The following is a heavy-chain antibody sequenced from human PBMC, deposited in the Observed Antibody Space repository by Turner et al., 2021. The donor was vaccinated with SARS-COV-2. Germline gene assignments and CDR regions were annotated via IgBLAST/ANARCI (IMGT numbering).Heavy chain of an antibody. CDR2: IYSGGST. V-gene: IGHV3-53*04. CDR1: GVTVSSNY. Sequence: EVQLVESGGGLVQAGGFLRPSCAASGVTVSSNYMNWVRQAPGKGLEWGSVIYSGGSTTFADSLKGRFTISRHNSKNTLYHQKNNIRTEDATVYYCARERYSYGMDAWGQGTTVTVSS. D-gene: IGHD3-16*01. J-gene: IGHJ6*02. CDR3: ARERYSYGMDA.